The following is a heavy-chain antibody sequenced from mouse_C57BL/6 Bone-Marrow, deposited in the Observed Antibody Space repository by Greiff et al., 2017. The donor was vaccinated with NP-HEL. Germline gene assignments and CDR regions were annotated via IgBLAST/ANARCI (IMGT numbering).Heavy chain of an antibody. Sequence: VQLQQPGAELVMPGASVKLSCKASGYTFTSYWMHWVKQRPGQGLEWIGKIDPSDSYTNYNQKFKGKSTLTVDKSSSTAYMQLSSLTSEDSAVYYCARETMVKRWYFDVWGTGTTVTVSS. CDR2: IDPSDSYT. J-gene: IGHJ1*03. D-gene: IGHD2-2*01. V-gene: IGHV1-69*01. CDR3: ARETMVKRWYFDV. CDR1: GYTFTSYW.